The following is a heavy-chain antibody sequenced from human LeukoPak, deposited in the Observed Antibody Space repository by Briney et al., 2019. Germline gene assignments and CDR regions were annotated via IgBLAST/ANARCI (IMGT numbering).Heavy chain of an antibody. Sequence: GGSLILPCAASGFTFSDYYMSWIRQAPGKGLEWVSYIGGSGTTIFYAHSVKGRFTISRDNAKNSLYLQMNSLRAEDTAVYYCARFAGSGSYYIDYWGQGTLITVSS. V-gene: IGHV3-11*01. CDR1: GFTFSDYY. CDR2: IGGSGTTI. J-gene: IGHJ4*02. CDR3: ARFAGSGSYYIDY. D-gene: IGHD3-10*01.